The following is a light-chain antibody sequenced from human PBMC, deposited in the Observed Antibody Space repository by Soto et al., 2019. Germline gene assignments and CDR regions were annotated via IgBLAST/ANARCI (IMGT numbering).Light chain of an antibody. J-gene: IGKJ1*01. CDR1: QSTSSW. CDR2: DAS. CDR3: QQYNSYSWT. V-gene: IGKV1-5*01. Sequence: DIQMTQSPSTLSASVGDRVTITCRASQSTSSWLAWFQQKPGKAPNLLIYDASTLKSGVPSRFSGSGSGTEFTLTINSLQPDDFATYYCQQYNSYSWTFGQGTKVEI.